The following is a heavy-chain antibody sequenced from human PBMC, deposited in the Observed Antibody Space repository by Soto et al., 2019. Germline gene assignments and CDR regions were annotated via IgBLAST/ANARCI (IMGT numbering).Heavy chain of an antibody. CDR1: GFTFSTYS. Sequence: GGSLXLSCAASGFTFSTYSMNWVRQAPGKGLEWISYISSTTSTIYYADSVKGRFTISRDNANNSLYLQMNSLRAEDTAVYYCARGRSASGSSNFDSWGQGTLVTVSS. V-gene: IGHV3-48*01. J-gene: IGHJ4*02. D-gene: IGHD3-10*01. CDR2: ISSTTSTI. CDR3: ARGRSASGSSNFDS.